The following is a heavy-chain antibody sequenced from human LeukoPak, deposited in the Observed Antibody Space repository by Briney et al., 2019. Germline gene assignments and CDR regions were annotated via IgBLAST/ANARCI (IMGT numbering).Heavy chain of an antibody. J-gene: IGHJ4*02. CDR2: ISGSGDNT. CDR1: GFTFSSYA. D-gene: IGHD3-22*01. CDR3: AKGSYYDSSGSFYFDY. Sequence: GGSLRLSCAASGFTFSSYAMSWVRQAPGKGLEWVSGISGSGDNTYYADSVKGRFTISRDNSKNTLYVQVNSLGTEDTAAYYCAKGSYYDSSGSFYFDYWGQGTLVSVAS. V-gene: IGHV3-23*01.